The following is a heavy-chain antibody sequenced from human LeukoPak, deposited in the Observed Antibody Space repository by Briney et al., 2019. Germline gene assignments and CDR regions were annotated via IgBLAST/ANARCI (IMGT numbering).Heavy chain of an antibody. CDR1: GGSFSGYY. CDR2: INHSGST. D-gene: IGHD5-18*01. Sequence: SETLSLTCAVYGGSFSGYYWSWIRQPPGKGLEWIGEINHSGSTNYNPSLKSRVTISVDTSKNQFSLKLSSVTAADTAVYYCARERERYSYVYGGHYYYYMDVWGKGTTVTISS. V-gene: IGHV4-34*01. J-gene: IGHJ6*03. CDR3: ARERERYSYVYGGHYYYYMDV.